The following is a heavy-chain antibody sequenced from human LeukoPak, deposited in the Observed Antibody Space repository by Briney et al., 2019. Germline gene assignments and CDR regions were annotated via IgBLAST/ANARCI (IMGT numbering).Heavy chain of an antibody. D-gene: IGHD2-21*01. CDR1: GYTFTGYY. J-gene: IGHJ6*03. Sequence: GASVRVSCKASGYTFTGYYMHWVRQAPGQGLEWMGWINPNSGGTNYAQKFQGRVTMTRDTSISTAYMELSRLRSDDTAVYYCARDLIPSAVGSYYMDVWGKGTTVTISS. CDR3: ARDLIPSAVGSYYMDV. CDR2: INPNSGGT. V-gene: IGHV1-2*02.